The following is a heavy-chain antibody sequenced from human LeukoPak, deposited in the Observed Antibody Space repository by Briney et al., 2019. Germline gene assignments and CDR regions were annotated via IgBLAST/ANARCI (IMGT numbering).Heavy chain of an antibody. J-gene: IGHJ4*02. Sequence: SETLSLTCTVSGYSITSGSYWGWIRQPPGKGLEWIGNFHRRGYTFYNPSLQSRVTISVDTSKNQFSLKLNSVTAADTAVYYCARAQRDYDSSGYFFFDYWGQGTLVTVSS. CDR3: ARAQRDYDSSGYFFFDY. CDR2: FHRRGYT. V-gene: IGHV4-38-2*02. CDR1: GYSITSGSY. D-gene: IGHD3-22*01.